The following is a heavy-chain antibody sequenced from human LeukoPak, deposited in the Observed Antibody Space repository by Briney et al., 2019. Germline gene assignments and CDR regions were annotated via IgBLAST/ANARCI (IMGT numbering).Heavy chain of an antibody. D-gene: IGHD1-14*01. CDR3: ARGGIRNRHYYYYMDV. V-gene: IGHV4-34*01. CDR1: GGSFSCYY. Sequence: SETLSLTCAVYGGSFSCYYWSWIRQPPGKGLEWVGEINHSGSTNYNPSLKSRVTISVDPSKNQFSLKLSSVTAADTAVYYCARGGIRNRHYYYYMDVWGKGTTVTVSS. J-gene: IGHJ6*03. CDR2: INHSGST.